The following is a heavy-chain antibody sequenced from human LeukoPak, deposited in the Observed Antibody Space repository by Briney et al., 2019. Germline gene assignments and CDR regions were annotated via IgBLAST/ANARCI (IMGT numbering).Heavy chain of an antibody. V-gene: IGHV3-72*01. CDR2: TRNKANGYTT. CDR3: ARGGGRSYYLDY. Sequence: PGGSLRLSCAASGFTFSAHYMDWVRQAPGKGLEWVGRTRNKANGYTTEYAASVKGRFTISRDDSKSSLYLQMNSLKTEDTAVYYCARGGGRSYYLDYWGQGTLVTVSS. CDR1: GFTFSAHY. J-gene: IGHJ4*02. D-gene: IGHD3-10*01.